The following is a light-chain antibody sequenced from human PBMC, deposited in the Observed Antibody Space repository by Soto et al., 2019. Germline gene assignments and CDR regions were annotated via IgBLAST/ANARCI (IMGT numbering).Light chain of an antibody. CDR1: SSNIGTNY. CDR3: AGWDDRPNGPGV. Sequence: QSVLTQPPSASGTPGQRVTISCSGSSSNIGTNYVYWYQQLPGTAPKLLIYSNNQRPSGVPDRFSGSKSGTSASLAISGLRSGDEADYFCAGWDDRPNGPGVFGGGTKLTVL. V-gene: IGLV1-47*01. J-gene: IGLJ3*02. CDR2: SNN.